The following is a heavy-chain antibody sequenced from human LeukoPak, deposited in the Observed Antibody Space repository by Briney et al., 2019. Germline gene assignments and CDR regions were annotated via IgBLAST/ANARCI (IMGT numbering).Heavy chain of an antibody. Sequence: PGGSLRLPCAASGFTFSSYAMSWVRQAPGKGLEWGSAISGSGGSTYYADSVKGRFTIARDNYKNTLYLQMNSLRAEDTAVYYCAKDGDYGTQNFDYWGQGTLVTVSS. J-gene: IGHJ4*02. CDR2: ISGSGGST. CDR3: AKDGDYGTQNFDY. D-gene: IGHD4-17*01. CDR1: GFTFSSYA. V-gene: IGHV3-23*01.